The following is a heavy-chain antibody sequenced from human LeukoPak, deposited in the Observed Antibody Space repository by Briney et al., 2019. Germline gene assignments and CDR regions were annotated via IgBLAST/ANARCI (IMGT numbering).Heavy chain of an antibody. D-gene: IGHD1-26*01. CDR2: IYYSGST. Sequence: SETLSLTCTVSGGSISSYYWSWTRQPPGKGLEWIGYIYYSGSTNYNPSLKSRVTISVDTSKNQFSLKLSSVTAADTAVYYCARVSVGATWYLDYWGQGTLVTVSS. CDR3: ARVSVGATWYLDY. V-gene: IGHV4-59*01. CDR1: GGSISSYY. J-gene: IGHJ4*02.